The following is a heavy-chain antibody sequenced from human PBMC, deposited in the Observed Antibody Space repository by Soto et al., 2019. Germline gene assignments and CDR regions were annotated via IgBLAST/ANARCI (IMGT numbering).Heavy chain of an antibody. V-gene: IGHV1-69*13. D-gene: IGHD4-17*01. CDR2: IIPIFGTA. J-gene: IGHJ3*02. CDR1: GCTFSSYA. Sequence: SVKVSCKASGCTFSSYAISWVRQAPGQGLEWMGGIIPIFGTANYAQKFQGRVTITADESTSTAYMELSSLRSEDTAVYYCAREVSGYGDYGRAFDIWGQGTMVTVSS. CDR3: AREVSGYGDYGRAFDI.